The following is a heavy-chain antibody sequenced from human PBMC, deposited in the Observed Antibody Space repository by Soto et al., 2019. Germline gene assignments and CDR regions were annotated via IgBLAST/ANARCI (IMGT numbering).Heavy chain of an antibody. CDR2: IIPISETT. CDR3: ARSQGSSTSLEIYYYYYYGMDV. Sequence: QVQLVQSGAEVKKPGSSVNVSCKASGGTFSSYAISWVRQAPGQGLEWMGGIIPISETTNYAQKFQGRVTITADESKRTAYMELSSLRSEDTAVYYCARSQGSSTSLEIYYYYYYGMDVWGRGTTVTVSS. D-gene: IGHD2-2*01. CDR1: GGTFSSYA. J-gene: IGHJ6*02. V-gene: IGHV1-69*01.